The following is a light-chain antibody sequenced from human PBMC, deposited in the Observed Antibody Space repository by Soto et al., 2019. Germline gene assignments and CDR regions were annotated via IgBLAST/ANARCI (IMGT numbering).Light chain of an antibody. CDR2: WAS. Sequence: DIVMTQSPDPLAVSLGERATINCQSSQSVLYSSNNKHYLAWYQQKPGQPPKLLIYWASTRESGVPDRFSGRGSGKNVGLSISTLQAEGVGVYYCQQYYGTVLTVAGRTKVNVK. CDR3: QQYYGTVLT. J-gene: IGKJ4*01. CDR1: QSVLYSSNNKHY. V-gene: IGKV4-1*01.